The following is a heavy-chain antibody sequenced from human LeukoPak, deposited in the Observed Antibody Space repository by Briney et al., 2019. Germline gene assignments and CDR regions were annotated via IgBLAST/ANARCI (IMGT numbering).Heavy chain of an antibody. CDR2: ISSSGSTI. CDR1: GFTFSDYS. J-gene: IGHJ4*02. D-gene: IGHD6-13*01. V-gene: IGHV3-11*01. Sequence: SLRLSCAASGFTFSDYSMSWIRQAPGKGLEWVSYISSSGSTIYYADSVKGRFTISRDNAKNSLYLQMNSLRAEDTAVYYCARDSVAAAIDYWGQGTLVTVSS. CDR3: ARDSVAAAIDY.